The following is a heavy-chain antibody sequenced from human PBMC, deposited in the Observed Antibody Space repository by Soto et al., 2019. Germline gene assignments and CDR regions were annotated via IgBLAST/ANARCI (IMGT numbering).Heavy chain of an antibody. Sequence: SQTLSLTCAISGDSVSSNSAAWNWIRQSPSRGLEWLGRTYYRSKWYNDYAVPVKSRITINPDTSKNQFSLQLNSVTPEDTAVYYCARGPRGSYYTFYYYYGMDVWGQGTTVTV. D-gene: IGHD3-10*01. CDR2: TYYRSKWYN. CDR3: ARGPRGSYYTFYYYYGMDV. V-gene: IGHV6-1*01. J-gene: IGHJ6*02. CDR1: GDSVSSNSAA.